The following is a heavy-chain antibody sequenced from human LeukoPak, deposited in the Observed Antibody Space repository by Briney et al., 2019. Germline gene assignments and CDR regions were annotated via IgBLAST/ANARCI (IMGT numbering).Heavy chain of an antibody. V-gene: IGHV4-61*02. Sequence: SQTLSLTCTVSGGSISSGSYYWSWIRQPARKGLEWIGRIYTSGSTNYNPSLKSRVTISVDTSKNQFSLKLSSVTAADTAVYYCARGGVRFLEWLLSVSWFDPWGQGTLVTVSS. CDR1: GGSISSGSYY. J-gene: IGHJ5*02. CDR3: ARGGVRFLEWLLSVSWFDP. D-gene: IGHD3-3*01. CDR2: IYTSGST.